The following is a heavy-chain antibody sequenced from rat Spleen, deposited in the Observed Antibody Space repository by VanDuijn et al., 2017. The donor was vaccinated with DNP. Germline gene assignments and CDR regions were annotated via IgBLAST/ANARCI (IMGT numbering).Heavy chain of an antibody. D-gene: IGHD1-6*01. J-gene: IGHJ3*01. V-gene: IGHV5S23*01. Sequence: EVQLVESGGGLVQPGRSLKLSCAASGFTFSDYNMAWVRQAPKKGLEWVASISTGGGDTYYRDSVRGRFTISRDNVRSTQYLQMDSLRSEDTATYYCATHQVYYGLSFVYWGQGTLVTVSS. CDR2: ISTGGGDT. CDR1: GFTFSDYN. CDR3: ATHQVYYGLSFVY.